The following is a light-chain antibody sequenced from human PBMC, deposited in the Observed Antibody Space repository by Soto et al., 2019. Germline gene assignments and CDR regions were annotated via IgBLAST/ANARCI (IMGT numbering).Light chain of an antibody. CDR1: QTIYSN. CDR2: AAS. CDR3: QQTYSSLPIT. V-gene: IGKV1-39*01. J-gene: IGKJ5*01. Sequence: DIHMTQSPSSLSASVGYIFTITCRASQTIYSNLNWYQQKPGKAPNLLIYAASSLESGVPARFSGSGSGTHFTLTITGLKPADFANYYCQQTYSSLPITFGQGTRLEIK.